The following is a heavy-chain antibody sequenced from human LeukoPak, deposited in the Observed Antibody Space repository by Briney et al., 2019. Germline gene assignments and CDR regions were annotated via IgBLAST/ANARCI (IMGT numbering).Heavy chain of an antibody. J-gene: IGHJ4*02. Sequence: GGSLRLSCAASGFTFSSYGMHWVRQAPGKGLEWVAVISYDGTNNYYADSVKGRFTISRDNSKNMLYLQMNSLRAEDTAVYYCAKSTDSYSGSYLDYWGQGTLVTVSS. CDR2: ISYDGTNN. V-gene: IGHV3-30*18. D-gene: IGHD1-26*01. CDR3: AKSTDSYSGSYLDY. CDR1: GFTFSSYG.